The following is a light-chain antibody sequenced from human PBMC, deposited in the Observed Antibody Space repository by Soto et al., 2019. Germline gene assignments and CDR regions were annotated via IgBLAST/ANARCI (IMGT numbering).Light chain of an antibody. CDR1: TSDVGSYDY. V-gene: IGLV2-14*03. Sequence: QSALTQPASVSGSAGQSITVSCTATTSDVGSYDYVSWYQHHPGKAPNLIISDVNKRPSGVSNRFSGSKSGNTASLTISGLQPEDEAHYYCIAYTCHRSLLFGGGTKLTVL. CDR2: DVN. CDR3: IAYTCHRSLL. J-gene: IGLJ3*02.